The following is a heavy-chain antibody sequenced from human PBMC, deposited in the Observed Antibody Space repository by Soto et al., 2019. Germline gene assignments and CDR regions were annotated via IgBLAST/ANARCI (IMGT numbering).Heavy chain of an antibody. J-gene: IGHJ6*03. CDR2: TYYRSRWYN. CDR3: ARTNSLQWNYIDV. Sequence: SQTLSLTCAISGDSVSSNSAAWNWIRQSPSRGLEWLGRTYYRSRWYNDYAVSVKSRITVNPDTSMTQFSLHLNSVTPEDTAVYYCARTNSLQWNYIDVWDKGTTVTVSS. CDR1: GDSVSSNSAA. D-gene: IGHD6-19*01. V-gene: IGHV6-1*01.